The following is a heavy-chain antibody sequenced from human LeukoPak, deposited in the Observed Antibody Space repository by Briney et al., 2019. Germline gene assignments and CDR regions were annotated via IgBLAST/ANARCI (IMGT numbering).Heavy chain of an antibody. V-gene: IGHV3-74*01. CDR1: GFTFSSYW. D-gene: IGHD6-13*01. J-gene: IGHJ5*02. Sequence: GGSLRLSCAASGFTFSSYWMHWVRHTPGKGLVWVSRKSDGSTIYADSVKGRFTISRDNAKNSLYLQMNSLRAEDTAVYYCARCRSSSWYDWFDPWGQGTLVTVSS. CDR3: ARCRSSSWYDWFDP. CDR2: KSDGST.